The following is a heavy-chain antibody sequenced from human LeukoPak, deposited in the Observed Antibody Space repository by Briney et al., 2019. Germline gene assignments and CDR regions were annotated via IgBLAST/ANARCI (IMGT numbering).Heavy chain of an antibody. CDR3: ARMKQITVFRGLNSYFVC. Sequence: SGPTLVNPTQTLTLTCTFSGVSLSTSGMCVSWIRQPPGKALEWLARIDWDDDKYYSTSLKTRLTISKDTSKNQVVLTMTNMDPVDTATYYCARMKQITVFRGLNSYFVCWAEGTLVTVSS. CDR1: GVSLSTSGMC. J-gene: IGHJ4*02. CDR2: IDWDDDK. V-gene: IGHV2-70*11. D-gene: IGHD3-10*01.